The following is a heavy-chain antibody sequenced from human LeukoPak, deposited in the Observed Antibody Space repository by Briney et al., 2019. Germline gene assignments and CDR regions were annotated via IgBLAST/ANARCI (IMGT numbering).Heavy chain of an antibody. CDR3: ARVAYGSGSYNWFDP. CDR1: GYTFTSYY. V-gene: IGHV1-46*01. Sequence: ASVKVSCKASGYTFTSYYMHWVRQAPGQGLEWMGIINPSGGSTSYAQKFQGRVTMTRDTSTSTVYMELSSLRSEDTAVYYCARVAYGSGSYNWFDPWGQGTLVTVSS. CDR2: INPSGGST. D-gene: IGHD3-10*01. J-gene: IGHJ5*02.